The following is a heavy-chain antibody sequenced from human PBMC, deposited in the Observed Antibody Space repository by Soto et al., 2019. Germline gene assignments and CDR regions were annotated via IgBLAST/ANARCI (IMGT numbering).Heavy chain of an antibody. D-gene: IGHD6-6*01. V-gene: IGHV3-30*18. CDR2: ISYDGSNK. CDR3: AKDGIAARRTQYYYYGMDV. Sequence: QVQLVESGGGVVQPGRSLRLSCVASGFTFSSYGMHWVRQAPGKGLEWVAVISYDGSNKYYADSVKGRFTISRDNSKNTLYLQMNSLRAEDTAVYYCAKDGIAARRTQYYYYGMDVWGQGTTVTVSS. CDR1: GFTFSSYG. J-gene: IGHJ6*02.